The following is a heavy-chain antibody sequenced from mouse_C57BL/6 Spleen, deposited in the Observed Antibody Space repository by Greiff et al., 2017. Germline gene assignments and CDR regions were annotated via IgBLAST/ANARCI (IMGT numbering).Heavy chain of an antibody. D-gene: IGHD2-4*01. CDR2: ISSGSSTI. J-gene: IGHJ4*01. Sequence: EVHLVESGGGLVKPGGSLKLSCAASGFTFSDYGMHWVRQAPEKGLEWVAYISSGSSTIYYADTVKGRFTISRDNAKNTLFLQMTSLRSEDTAMYYCARYDDYDGDYYAMDYWGQGTSVTVSS. CDR3: ARYDDYDGDYYAMDY. V-gene: IGHV5-17*01. CDR1: GFTFSDYG.